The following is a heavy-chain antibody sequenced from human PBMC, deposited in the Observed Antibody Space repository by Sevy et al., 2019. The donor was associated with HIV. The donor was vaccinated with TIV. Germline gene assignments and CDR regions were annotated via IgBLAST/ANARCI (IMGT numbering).Heavy chain of an antibody. CDR2: IIPIFGTA. Sequence: ASVKVSCKASGGTFSSYAISLVRQAPGQGLEWMGGIIPIFGTANYAQKFQGRVTITADKSTSTAYMELSSLRSEDTAVYYCARGSVDTAMGAADYYYYYMDVWGKRTTVTVSS. V-gene: IGHV1-69*06. D-gene: IGHD5-18*01. CDR3: ARGSVDTAMGAADYYYYYMDV. CDR1: GGTFSSYA. J-gene: IGHJ6*03.